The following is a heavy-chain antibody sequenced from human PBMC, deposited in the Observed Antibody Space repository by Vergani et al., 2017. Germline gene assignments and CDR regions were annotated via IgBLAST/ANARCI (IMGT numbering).Heavy chain of an antibody. V-gene: IGHV3-74*01. Sequence: EVQLVESGGGLVQPGGYLRLSCAASGFTFSSDWMHWVRQAPGKGLGWVSRMNSDGSSTNYADSVKGQFTISRDNTKNTLYLQMNSLGADDAAVYYCVRVLDISGRDMWGQGTMVTVSS. CDR1: GFTFSSDW. CDR3: VRVLDISGRDM. CDR2: MNSDGSST. D-gene: IGHD3-22*01. J-gene: IGHJ3*01.